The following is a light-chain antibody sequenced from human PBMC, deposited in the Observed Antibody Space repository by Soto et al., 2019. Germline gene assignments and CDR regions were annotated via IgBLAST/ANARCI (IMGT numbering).Light chain of an antibody. CDR2: EVS. V-gene: IGLV2-14*01. CDR3: SSYTTTSTLV. CDR1: SSDVGGYKY. Sequence: QSALTQPASVSGSPGQSITISCTGTSSDVGGYKYVSWYQQHPDKAPKLIIFEVSNRPSGISYRFTGSKSGNTASLTISGLQAEDEADYYCSSYTTTSTLVFGGGTKLTVL. J-gene: IGLJ3*02.